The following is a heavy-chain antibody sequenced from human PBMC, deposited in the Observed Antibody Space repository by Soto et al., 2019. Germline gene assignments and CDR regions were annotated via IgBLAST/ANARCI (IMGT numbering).Heavy chain of an antibody. CDR1: GYSFTTYW. CDR3: ARHSTSATKDY. CDR2: FYPGDSDT. V-gene: IGHV5-51*01. D-gene: IGHD1-1*01. Sequence: GESLKISCKGSGYSFTTYWIAWVRQMPGKGLEWVGIFYPGDSDTRCSPSFEGHVTISVDKSISTAFLQWNSLKASDNAIYYCARHSTSATKDYWGQGTLVTVSS. J-gene: IGHJ4*01.